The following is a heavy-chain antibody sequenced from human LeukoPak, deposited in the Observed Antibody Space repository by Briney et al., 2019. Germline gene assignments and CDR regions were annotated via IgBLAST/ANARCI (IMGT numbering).Heavy chain of an antibody. J-gene: IGHJ3*02. CDR1: GFTFSSYG. CDR3: ARDSASVASDAFDI. D-gene: IGHD4-23*01. CDR2: IWYDGSNK. V-gene: IGHV3-33*08. Sequence: GGSLRLSCAASGFTFSSYGMHWVRQAPGKGLEWVAVIWYDGSNKYYADSVKGRFTISRDNSKNTLYLQMNSLRAEDTAEYYCARDSASVASDAFDIWGQGTMVTVSS.